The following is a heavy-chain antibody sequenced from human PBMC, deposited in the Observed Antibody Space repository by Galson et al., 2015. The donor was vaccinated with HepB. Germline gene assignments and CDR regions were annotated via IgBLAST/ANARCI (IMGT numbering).Heavy chain of an antibody. CDR2: IKSKTDGGTT. CDR3: TTDGVYDFWSPGTSYGMDV. D-gene: IGHD3-3*01. J-gene: IGHJ6*02. CDR1: GFTFSNAW. Sequence: SLRLSCAASGFTFSNAWMSWVRQAPGKGLEWVGRIKSKTDGGTTDYAAPVKGRFTISRDDSKNTLYLQMNSLKTEDTAVYYCTTDGVYDFWSPGTSYGMDVWGQGTTVTVSS. V-gene: IGHV3-15*01.